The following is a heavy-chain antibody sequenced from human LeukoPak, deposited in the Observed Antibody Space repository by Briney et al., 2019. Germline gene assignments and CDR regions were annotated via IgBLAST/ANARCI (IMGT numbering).Heavy chain of an antibody. CDR3: TTTFDDYVFKVGEALYYMDV. V-gene: IGHV3-15*01. CDR2: IKSKTDGGTT. CDR1: GFTFSSYG. Sequence: PGGSLRLSCAASGFTFSSYGMSWVRQAPGKGLEWVGRIKSKTDGGTTDYAAPVKGRFTISRDDSKNTLYMQMNSLKTEDTAVYYCTTTFDDYVFKVGEALYYMDVWGKGTTVTISS. J-gene: IGHJ6*03. D-gene: IGHD4-17*01.